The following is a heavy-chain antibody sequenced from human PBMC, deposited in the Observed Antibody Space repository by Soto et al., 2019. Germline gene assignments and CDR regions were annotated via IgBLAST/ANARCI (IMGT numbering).Heavy chain of an antibody. CDR2: VNPRSGDT. CDR3: AREDAERATRFLDY. Sequence: ASVKVSCKASGYTFINYYIHWVRQAPGQGLEWMGWVNPRSGDTNYAQKFQGRVTMSRDRATSTVYMELSRLRSEDTAVYYCAREDAERATRFLDYWGQGTVVTVSS. V-gene: IGHV1-2*02. D-gene: IGHD2-21*01. J-gene: IGHJ4*02. CDR1: GYTFINYY.